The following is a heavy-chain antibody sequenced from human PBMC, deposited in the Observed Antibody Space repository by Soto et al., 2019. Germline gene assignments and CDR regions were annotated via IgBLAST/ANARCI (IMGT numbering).Heavy chain of an antibody. CDR1: GFTFSSYA. V-gene: IGHV3-30-3*01. CDR3: ARDRRRYYDFWSGPQPDIMDV. J-gene: IGHJ6*02. Sequence: QVQLVESGGGVVQPGRSLRLSCAASGFTFSSYAMHWVRQAPGKGLECVAVISYDGSNKYYADSVKGRFTISRDNSKNTLYLQMNSLRAEDTAVYYCARDRRRYYDFWSGPQPDIMDVWGQGTTVTVSS. CDR2: ISYDGSNK. D-gene: IGHD3-3*01.